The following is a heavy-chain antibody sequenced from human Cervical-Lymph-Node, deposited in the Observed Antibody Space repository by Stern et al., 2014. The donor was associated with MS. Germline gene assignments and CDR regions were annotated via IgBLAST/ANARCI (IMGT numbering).Heavy chain of an antibody. CDR2: ITNVGST. Sequence: EMQLVESGGGVIQPGGSLRLSCTASGLTVSRDYMPWVRQAPGTGLDWVSLITNVGSTFYTDSVKGRFTISRDDSKNTVYLHMTSLRAEDTAMYYCARDTSSPERSDWWGQGTLVTVSS. CDR1: GLTVSRDY. CDR3: ARDTSSPERSDW. J-gene: IGHJ4*02. V-gene: IGHV3-53*01. D-gene: IGHD1-1*01.